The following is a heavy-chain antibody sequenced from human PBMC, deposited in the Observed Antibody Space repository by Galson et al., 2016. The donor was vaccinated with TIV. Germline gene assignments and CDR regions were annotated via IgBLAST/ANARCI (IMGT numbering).Heavy chain of an antibody. J-gene: IGHJ4*02. CDR2: ISYDGSNI. CDR3: AKEVQRRLPY. D-gene: IGHD1-1*01. V-gene: IGHV3-30-3*01. Sequence: SLRLSCADPGFTFSYYPMHWVRQAPAKGLEWVAVISYDGSNINYADSVKGRFTISRDNSKNKLYLQMNTLRTDDTAVYYCAKEVQRRLPYWGQGTLVTVSS. CDR1: GFTFSYYP.